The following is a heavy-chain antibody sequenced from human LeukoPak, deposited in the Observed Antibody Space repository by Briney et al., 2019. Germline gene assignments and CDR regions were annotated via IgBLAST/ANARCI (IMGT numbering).Heavy chain of an antibody. J-gene: IGHJ4*02. V-gene: IGHV3-7*01. Sequence: GGSLRLSCAASGFTFSSYWTSWVRQAPGKGLEWVANIKQDGSEKYYVDSVKGRFTISRDNAKNSLYLQMNSLRAEDTAVYYCATAVASSSGWYADYWGQGTLVTVSS. CDR2: IKQDGSEK. CDR1: GFTFSSYW. CDR3: ATAVASSSGWYADY. D-gene: IGHD6-19*01.